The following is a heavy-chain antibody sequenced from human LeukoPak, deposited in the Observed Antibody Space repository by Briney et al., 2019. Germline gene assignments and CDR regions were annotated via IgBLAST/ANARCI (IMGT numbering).Heavy chain of an antibody. D-gene: IGHD2-2*01. CDR3: ARPACSSTSCYLYFQY. V-gene: IGHV5-51*01. CDR1: GYIFTNYW. CDR2: IYPANSDT. Sequence: GESLKISCKASGYIFTNYWIGCVRQMPRKGLEWMAIIYPANSDTRYSPSFQGQVTISADKSISTAYLQWSSLKASDTAMYYCARPACSSTSCYLYFQYWGQGTLVTVSS. J-gene: IGHJ1*01.